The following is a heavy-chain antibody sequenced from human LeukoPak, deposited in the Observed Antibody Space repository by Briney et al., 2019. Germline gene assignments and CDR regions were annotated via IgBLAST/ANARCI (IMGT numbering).Heavy chain of an antibody. J-gene: IGHJ4*02. Sequence: ASVKVSCKASGYTFTSYGFSWVRQAPGQGLEWMGWISGYNGNTNYAQKFQGRVTMTTDTSTSTAYMELSSLRSEDTAVYYCASALGYCRGGSCYYHYWGQGTLVIVSS. V-gene: IGHV1-18*01. CDR1: GYTFTSYG. CDR2: ISGYNGNT. D-gene: IGHD2-15*01. CDR3: ASALGYCRGGSCYYHY.